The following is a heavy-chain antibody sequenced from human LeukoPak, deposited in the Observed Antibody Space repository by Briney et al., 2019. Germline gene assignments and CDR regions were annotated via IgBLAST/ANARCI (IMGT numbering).Heavy chain of an antibody. CDR1: GGSISSYY. V-gene: IGHV4-59*01. D-gene: IGHD3-10*01. CDR3: ARGSRGVTSMNWFDP. J-gene: IGHJ5*02. CDR2: IYYSGST. Sequence: SETLSLTCTVSGGSISSYYWSWIRQPPGKGLEWIGYIYYSGSTNYNPSLKSRVTILVDTSKNQFSLKLSSVTAADTAVYYCARGSRGVTSMNWFDPWGQGTLVTVSS.